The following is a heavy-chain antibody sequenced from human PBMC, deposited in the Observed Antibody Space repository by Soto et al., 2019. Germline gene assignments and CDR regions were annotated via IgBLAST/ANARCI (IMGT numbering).Heavy chain of an antibody. V-gene: IGHV1-18*01. CDR1: GYTFTSYG. Sequence: ASVKVSCKASGYTFTSYGISWVRQAPGQGLEWMGWISAYNGNTNYAQKLQGRVTMTTDTSTSTAYMELRSLRSDDTAVYYCARSEFFLVVPAAEVPYAFDIWGQGTMVTVSS. CDR2: ISAYNGNT. CDR3: ARSEFFLVVPAAEVPYAFDI. D-gene: IGHD2-2*01. J-gene: IGHJ3*02.